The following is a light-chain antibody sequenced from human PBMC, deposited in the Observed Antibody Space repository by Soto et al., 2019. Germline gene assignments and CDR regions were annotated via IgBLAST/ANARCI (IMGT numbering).Light chain of an antibody. CDR3: QQYNSYSPT. Sequence: DIQMTQSPSTLSASVGDRVTITCRASQSISSWLAWYQQKPGKAPKLLIHKASSLQSGVPSRFSGSGSGTDFTLTISSLHPDDFATYYCQQYNSYSPTFGQGTMVDIK. V-gene: IGKV1-5*03. CDR1: QSISSW. CDR2: KAS. J-gene: IGKJ1*01.